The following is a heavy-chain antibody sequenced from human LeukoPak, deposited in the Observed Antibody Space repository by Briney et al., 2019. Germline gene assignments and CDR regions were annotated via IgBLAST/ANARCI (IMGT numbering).Heavy chain of an antibody. D-gene: IGHD1-14*01. V-gene: IGHV3-30*02. CDR2: IRYDGNLK. CDR3: AKPTSLKDANYGLTGTNY. J-gene: IGHJ4*02. CDR1: GFNFSAYG. Sequence: GGSLRPSCAASGFNFSAYGMHWVRQAPGKGLEWVAFIRYDGNLKYYADSVKGRFTISRDNSKNTLDLQMNSLRVEDTAVYYCAKPTSLKDANYGLTGTNYWGQGILVTVSS.